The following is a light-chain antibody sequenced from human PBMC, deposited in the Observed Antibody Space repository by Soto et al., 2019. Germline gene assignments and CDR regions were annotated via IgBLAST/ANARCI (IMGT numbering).Light chain of an antibody. CDR2: DVT. CDR1: SSDVGGYNF. V-gene: IGLV2-8*01. J-gene: IGLJ2*01. CDR3: SSYAGISIPVA. Sequence: QSALTQPPSASGSPGQSVTISCTGASSDVGGYNFVSWYQHHPGKAPRLMLYDVTQRPSGVPDSFSGSKSGNTASLTVSGLQVDDEAYYYCSSYAGISIPVAFGGGTKLTVL.